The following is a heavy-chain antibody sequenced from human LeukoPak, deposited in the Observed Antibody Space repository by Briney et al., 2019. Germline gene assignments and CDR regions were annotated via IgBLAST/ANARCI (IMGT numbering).Heavy chain of an antibody. CDR2: ISSSSSTI. Sequence: GGSLRLSCAASGFSLSSYGMHWVRQAPGKGLEWVSYISSSSSTIYYADSVKGRFTISRDNAKNSLYLQMNSLRAEDTAVYYCARVGTYYYDSSGTPNYYGMDVWGQGTTVTVSS. V-gene: IGHV3-48*01. CDR1: GFSLSSYG. J-gene: IGHJ6*02. CDR3: ARVGTYYYDSSGTPNYYGMDV. D-gene: IGHD3-22*01.